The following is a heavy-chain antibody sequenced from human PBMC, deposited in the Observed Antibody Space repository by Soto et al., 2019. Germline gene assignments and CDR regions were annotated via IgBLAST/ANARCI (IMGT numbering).Heavy chain of an antibody. V-gene: IGHV3-9*01. J-gene: IGHJ6*02. CDR1: GCTFDDYG. CDR2: ITWNSATI. D-gene: IGHD4-4*01. CDR3: AKDRWDRDSRYX. Sequence: GGSLRLSCAASGCTFDDYGMHWVRQGPGKGLEWVGCITWNSATIGYGASVKGRFTISRDNANNSLYLQMSSLTTEDTAVYYCAKDRWDRDSRYXWGQGTTVTVS.